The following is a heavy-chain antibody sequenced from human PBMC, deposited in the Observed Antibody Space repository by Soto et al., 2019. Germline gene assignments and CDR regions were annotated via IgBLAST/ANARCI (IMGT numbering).Heavy chain of an antibody. D-gene: IGHD1-26*01. J-gene: IGHJ5*02. CDR2: IYFSGST. CDR1: GGSISSYY. V-gene: IGHV4-59*01. Sequence: SETLSLTCTFSGGSISSYYWSWIRQPPGKGLEWIGHIYFSGSTNYNPSLKSRVTISIDTSKRQFSLKLRSVTAADTAVYYCARVGSGSYYDFNWFDPWGQGKVVTVS. CDR3: ARVGSGSYYDFNWFDP.